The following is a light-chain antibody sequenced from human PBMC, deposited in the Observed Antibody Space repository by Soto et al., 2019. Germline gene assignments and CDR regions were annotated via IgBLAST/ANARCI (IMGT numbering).Light chain of an antibody. Sequence: DIQMTQSPSTLSASVGDRVTITCRASQSISNWLAWYQQKPGKAPNLLIYKASRLESGVPSRFSGSGSXTEXXLTISSLHPDXXAXYYCQQYNGTFGQGTKVEIK. J-gene: IGKJ1*01. V-gene: IGKV1-5*03. CDR2: KAS. CDR3: QQYNGT. CDR1: QSISNW.